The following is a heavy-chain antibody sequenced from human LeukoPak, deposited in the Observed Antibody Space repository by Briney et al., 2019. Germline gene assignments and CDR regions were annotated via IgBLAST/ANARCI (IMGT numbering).Heavy chain of an antibody. J-gene: IGHJ4*02. CDR2: ISYDGSNK. Sequence: GGSLRLSCAASGFTFSSYAMHWVRQAPGKGLEWVAVISYDGSNKYYADSVKGRFTISRDNSKNTLYLQMNSLRDEDTAVYYCARGADIVVVVAAISLWGQGTLVTVSS. CDR3: ARGADIVVVVAAISL. D-gene: IGHD2-15*01. CDR1: GFTFSSYA. V-gene: IGHV3-30*01.